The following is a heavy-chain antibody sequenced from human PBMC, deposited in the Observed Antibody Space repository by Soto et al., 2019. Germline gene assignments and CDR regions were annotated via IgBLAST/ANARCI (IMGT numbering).Heavy chain of an antibody. Sequence: SDTLSLTSTGSGVSVSANSYLWYWILRLQGTGLQLVGHIYHTRIIQYSPPLKSRARISLDTPKNQLSLRLSSVTVADTAVYYCVRGSLYNFASSATELWFDPCGQGAMVTVS. J-gene: IGHJ5*02. V-gene: IGHV4-61*01. CDR1: GVSVSANSYL. CDR3: VRGSLYNFASSATELWFDP. D-gene: IGHD6-19*01. CDR2: IYHTRII.